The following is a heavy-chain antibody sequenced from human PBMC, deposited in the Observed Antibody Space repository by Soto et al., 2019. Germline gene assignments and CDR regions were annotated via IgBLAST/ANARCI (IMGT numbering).Heavy chain of an antibody. CDR1: GFSLSTSGVG. Sequence: QMTLKESGPTLVKPTQTLTLTCSFSGFSLSTSGVGVGWVRQPPGKALEWLALIYWSGDEHYRASLKSRLTITKATSKNQVVLIMTNMDPVDTATYYCARVLATLPVFAFDVWGQGTTVTVSS. J-gene: IGHJ3*01. CDR2: IYWSGDE. D-gene: IGHD3-3*02. CDR3: ARVLATLPVFAFDV. V-gene: IGHV2-5*01.